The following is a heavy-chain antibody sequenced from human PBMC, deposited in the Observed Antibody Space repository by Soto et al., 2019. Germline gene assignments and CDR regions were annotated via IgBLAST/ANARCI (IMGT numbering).Heavy chain of an antibody. J-gene: IGHJ6*03. Sequence: ASVKVSCKASGYTFTGYYMHWVRQAPGQGLEWMGWINPNSGGTNYAQKFQGWVTMTRDTSISTAYMELSRLRSDDTAVYYCARAIAVAGTPYYYYMDVWGKGTTVTVS. CDR2: INPNSGGT. CDR1: GYTFTGYY. CDR3: ARAIAVAGTPYYYYMDV. V-gene: IGHV1-2*04. D-gene: IGHD6-19*01.